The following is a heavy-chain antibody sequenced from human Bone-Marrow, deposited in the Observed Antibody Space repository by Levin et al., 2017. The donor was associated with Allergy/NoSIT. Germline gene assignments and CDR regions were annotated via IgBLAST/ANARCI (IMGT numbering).Heavy chain of an antibody. CDR2: IHAGNSDT. CDR1: EYSFTDYW. D-gene: IGHD6-13*01. J-gene: IGHJ6*02. V-gene: IGHV5-51*01. CDR3: ARGSSNWARGEHKYYYYGMDV. Sequence: GESLKISCKGSEYSFTDYWIDWVRQMPGKGLEWMGMIHAGNSDTRYSPSFQGQVTISADTSINTAYLQWSSLKASDTAMYYCARGSSNWARGEHKYYYYGMDVWGLGTTVTVSS.